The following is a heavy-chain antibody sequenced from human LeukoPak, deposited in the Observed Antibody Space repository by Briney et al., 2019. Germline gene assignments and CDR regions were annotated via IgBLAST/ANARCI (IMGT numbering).Heavy chain of an antibody. D-gene: IGHD2-21*01. J-gene: IGHJ4*02. V-gene: IGHV3-53*01. Sequence: GGSLRLSCTVSGFTVSSNSMSWVRQAPGKGLEWVSFIYSDNTHYSDSLQGRFTISRDNSKNTLHLQMNNVRAEDTALYYCMKLPTMIIVIDTDFEYWGQGAQVTVSS. CDR1: GFTVSSNS. CDR2: IYSDNT. CDR3: MKLPTMIIVIDTDFEY.